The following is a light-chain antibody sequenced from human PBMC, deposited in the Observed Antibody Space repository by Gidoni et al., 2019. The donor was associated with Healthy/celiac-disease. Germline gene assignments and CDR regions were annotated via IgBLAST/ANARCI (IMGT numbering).Light chain of an antibody. V-gene: IGKV3-15*01. CDR1: QCVSSN. CDR2: GAL. J-gene: IGKJ2*01. Sequence: EIVMTQSPPTLSVSPGERATLSCRASQCVSSNLAWYQQKPGQAPRLLIYGALHRATGIPARFSGSGSGTEFTLTISSLQSEDFAVYYCQKYNNWPYTFGQGTKLEIK. CDR3: QKYNNWPYT.